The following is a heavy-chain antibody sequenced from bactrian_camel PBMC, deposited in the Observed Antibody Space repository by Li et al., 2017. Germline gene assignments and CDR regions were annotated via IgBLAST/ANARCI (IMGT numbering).Heavy chain of an antibody. J-gene: IGHJ4*01. CDR2: IYTGGGST. CDR3: ARGGFNWAFGN. D-gene: IGHD8*01. Sequence: HVQLVESGGGLVQPGGSLRLSCAASGFTFSTYYMSWVRQAPGKGLEWVSSIYTGGGSTYYADSVKGRFTISKDNAKNTLYLQLDNLETEDTAMYYCARGGFNWAFGNCGQGTQVTVS. CDR1: GFTFSTYY. V-gene: IGHV3-2*01.